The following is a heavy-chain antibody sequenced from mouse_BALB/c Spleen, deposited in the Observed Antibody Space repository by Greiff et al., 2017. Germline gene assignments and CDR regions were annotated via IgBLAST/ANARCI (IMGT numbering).Heavy chain of an antibody. CDR1: GFTFTDYY. CDR2: IRNKANGYTT. Sequence: EVQGVESGGGLVQPGGSLRLSCATSGFTFTDYYMSWVRQPPGKALEWLGFIRNKANGYTTEYSASVKGRFTISRDNSQSILYLQMNTLRAEDSATYYCARDITTVGYYFDYWGQGTTLTVSS. CDR3: ARDITTVGYYFDY. V-gene: IGHV7-3*02. J-gene: IGHJ2*01. D-gene: IGHD1-1*01.